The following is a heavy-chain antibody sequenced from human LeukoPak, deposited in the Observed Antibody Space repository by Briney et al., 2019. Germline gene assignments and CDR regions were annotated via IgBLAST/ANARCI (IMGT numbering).Heavy chain of an antibody. CDR2: IYYSGST. V-gene: IGHV4-59*08. CDR1: GGSISSYY. J-gene: IGHJ3*02. CDR3: ARRGYLTDSKAEGDAFDI. Sequence: PSETLSLTCTVSGGSISSYYWSWIRQPPGKGLEWIGYIYYSGSTNYNPSLKSRVTISVDTSKNQFSLKLSSVTAADTAVYYCARRGYLTDSKAEGDAFDIWGQGTMATVSS. D-gene: IGHD2-15*01.